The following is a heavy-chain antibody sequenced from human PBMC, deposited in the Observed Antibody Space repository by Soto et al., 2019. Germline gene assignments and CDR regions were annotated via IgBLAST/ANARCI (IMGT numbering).Heavy chain of an antibody. Sequence: EVQLLESGGGLVQPGGSLRLSCAASGFTFSSYAMSWVRQAPGKGLEWVSAISGSGGSTYYADSVKGRFTISRDNSKNTLYLQMNSLRAEDTAVYYCAKDQVLWFEELSHNWFEPWGQGTLVTVS. D-gene: IGHD3-10*01. CDR3: AKDQVLWFEELSHNWFEP. V-gene: IGHV3-23*01. J-gene: IGHJ5*02. CDR2: ISGSGGST. CDR1: GFTFSSYA.